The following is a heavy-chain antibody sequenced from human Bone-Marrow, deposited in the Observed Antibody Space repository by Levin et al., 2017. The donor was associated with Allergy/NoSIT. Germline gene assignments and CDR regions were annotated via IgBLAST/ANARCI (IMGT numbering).Heavy chain of an antibody. D-gene: IGHD3-16*02. CDR2: ISAYNGNT. CDR3: ARSRLVWSHITFGGVIVIPSGPFRSTGRNDAFDI. Sequence: GESLKISCKASGYTFTSYGISWVRQAPGQGLEWMGWISAYNGNTNYAQKLQGRVTMTTDTSTSTAYMELRSLRSDDTAVYYCARSRLVWSHITFGGVIVIPSGPFRSTGRNDAFDIWGQGTMVTVSS. J-gene: IGHJ3*02. CDR1: GYTFTSYG. V-gene: IGHV1-18*01.